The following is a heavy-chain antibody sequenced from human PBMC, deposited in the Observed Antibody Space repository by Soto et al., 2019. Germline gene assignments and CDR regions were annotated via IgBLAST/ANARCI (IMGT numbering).Heavy chain of an antibody. D-gene: IGHD6-13*01. V-gene: IGHV6-1*01. CDR2: TYYRSKWYN. Sequence: SQTLSLTCAISGDSVSSNSAAWNWIRQSPSRGLEWLGRTYYRSKWYNDYAVSVKSRITINPDTSKNQFSLQLNSVTPEDTAVYYYARVQYSSSWYFSYGMDVWGQGTTATVSS. CDR3: ARVQYSSSWYFSYGMDV. J-gene: IGHJ6*02. CDR1: GDSVSSNSAA.